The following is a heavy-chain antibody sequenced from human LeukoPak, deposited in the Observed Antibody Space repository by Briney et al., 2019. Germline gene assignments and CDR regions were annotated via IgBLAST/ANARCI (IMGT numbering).Heavy chain of an antibody. Sequence: SETLSLTCAVYGGSFSGYYWSWIRQPPGKGLEWIGEINHSGSTYYNPSLKSRVTISVDTSKNQFSLKLSSVTAADTAVYYCVRDREPTYWSQGTLVTVSS. V-gene: IGHV4-34*09. CDR1: GGSFSGYY. CDR2: INHSGST. J-gene: IGHJ4*02. D-gene: IGHD1-26*01. CDR3: VRDREPTY.